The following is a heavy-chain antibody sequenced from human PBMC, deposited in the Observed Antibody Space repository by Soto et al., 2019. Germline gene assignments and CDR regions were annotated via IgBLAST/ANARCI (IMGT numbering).Heavy chain of an antibody. V-gene: IGHV4-59*01. Sequence: LQESVPGLVKASETLSLSCSVSFGPMRGYYWSWIRQPPGKGLEWIANIFYNGGANYNPSLRGRVTISVDKSKNSFYLRLTSVTPADTAVYYCARDGDHDYFYGMDIWGQGTTVTVS. CDR1: FGPMRGYY. D-gene: IGHD7-27*01. J-gene: IGHJ6*02. CDR3: ARDGDHDYFYGMDI. CDR2: IFYNGGA.